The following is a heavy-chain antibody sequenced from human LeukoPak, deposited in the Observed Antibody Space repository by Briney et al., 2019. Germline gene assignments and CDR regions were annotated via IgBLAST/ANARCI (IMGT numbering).Heavy chain of an antibody. J-gene: IGHJ4*02. V-gene: IGHV4-34*01. Sequence: SETLSLTYAVYGGSFSGYYWSWIRQPPGKGLEWIGEINHSGSTNYNPYLKSRVTISVDTSKNQFSLKLSSVPAADTAVYYCARGVRVGYCSSTSCYHFDYWAREPWSPSPQ. CDR3: ARGVRVGYCSSTSCYHFDY. CDR1: GGSFSGYY. D-gene: IGHD2-2*01. CDR2: INHSGST.